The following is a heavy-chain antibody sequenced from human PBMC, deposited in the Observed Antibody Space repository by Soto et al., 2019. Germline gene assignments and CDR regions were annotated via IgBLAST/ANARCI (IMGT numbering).Heavy chain of an antibody. V-gene: IGHV3-21*01. Sequence: PGGSLRLSCAASGFIFSSYSMNWVRQAPGKGLEWVSHISSGSSYIHYADSVKGRFTISRDNAKNSLYLQMNSLRAEDTAVYYCARAPVGATSDFDYWGQGILVTVSS. J-gene: IGHJ4*02. CDR3: ARAPVGATSDFDY. CDR1: GFIFSSYS. CDR2: ISSGSSYI. D-gene: IGHD1-26*01.